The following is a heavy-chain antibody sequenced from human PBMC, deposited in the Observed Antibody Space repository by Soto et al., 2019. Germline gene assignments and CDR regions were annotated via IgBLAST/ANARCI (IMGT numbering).Heavy chain of an antibody. CDR3: ARGGYCTNGVCYTGPYYYYYYMDV. J-gene: IGHJ6*03. D-gene: IGHD2-8*01. CDR1: GYTFTSYA. CDR2: INAGNGNT. V-gene: IGHV1-3*01. Sequence: ASVKVSCKASGYTFTSYAMHWVRQAPGQRLEWMGWINAGNGNTKYSQKFQGRGTITRDTSASTAYMELSSLRSEDTAVYYCARGGYCTNGVCYTGPYYYYYYMDVWGKGTTVTVSS.